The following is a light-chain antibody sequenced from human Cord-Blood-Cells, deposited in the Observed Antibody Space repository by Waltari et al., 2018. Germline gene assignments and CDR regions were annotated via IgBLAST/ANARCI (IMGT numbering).Light chain of an antibody. CDR1: SSDVGGYNY. CDR2: DVR. J-gene: IGLJ3*02. V-gene: IGLV2-14*01. Sequence: QSALTQPASVSGSPGQSITISCTGTSSDVGGYNYVSWYQQHPGKAPKLMIYDVRKRPSGVSILFSGSKSGHTAVLTISGLQAEDEADYYCSSYTSSSTLVFGGGTKLTVL. CDR3: SSYTSSSTLV.